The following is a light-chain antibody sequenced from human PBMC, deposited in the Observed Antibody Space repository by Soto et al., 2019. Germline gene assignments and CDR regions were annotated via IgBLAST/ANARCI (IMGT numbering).Light chain of an antibody. CDR1: QSVSSNY. CDR3: QQYGSSPVT. J-gene: IGKJ4*01. V-gene: IGKV3-20*01. Sequence: EILLTQSPGTLSLSPGERATLSCRASQSVSSNYLAWYQQKPGQAPRLLIYGASTRATGIPDRFSGSGSGTDFTLTLSSLEPENFAVYYCQQYGSSPVTFGGGTKVEIK. CDR2: GAS.